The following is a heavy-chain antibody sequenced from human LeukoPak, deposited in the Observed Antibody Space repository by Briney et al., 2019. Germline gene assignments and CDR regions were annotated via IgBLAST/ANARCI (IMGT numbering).Heavy chain of an antibody. V-gene: IGHV3-23*01. CDR2: ISGSGGST. Sequence: GGSLRLSCAASGFMFSSYAMTWVRQAPGKGLEWVSAISGSGGSTHYADSVKGRFTISRDNFKNTLYLQMNSLKAEDTAVYYCAKETVVVVAATPDAFDIWGQGTMVTVSS. J-gene: IGHJ3*02. D-gene: IGHD2-15*01. CDR1: GFMFSSYA. CDR3: AKETVVVVAATPDAFDI.